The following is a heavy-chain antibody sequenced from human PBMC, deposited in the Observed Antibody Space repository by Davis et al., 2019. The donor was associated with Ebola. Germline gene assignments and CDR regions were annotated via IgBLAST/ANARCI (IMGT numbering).Heavy chain of an antibody. CDR2: INSDGSST. D-gene: IGHD2-21*02. J-gene: IGHJ4*02. CDR1: GFTFSSYW. CDR3: TRRGNCGGDCYA. Sequence: PGGSLRLSCAASGFTFSSYWMHWVRQAPGKGLVWVSRINSDGSSTSYADSVKGRFTISRDNAKNTLYLQMNSLKTEDTAVYYCTRRGNCGGDCYAWGQGTLVTVSS. V-gene: IGHV3-74*01.